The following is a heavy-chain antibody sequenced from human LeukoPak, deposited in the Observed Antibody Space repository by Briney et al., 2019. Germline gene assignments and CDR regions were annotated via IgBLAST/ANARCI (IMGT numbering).Heavy chain of an antibody. CDR1: GFSFSSYG. CDR2: IRYDGNDK. D-gene: IGHD6-6*01. J-gene: IGHJ5*02. V-gene: IGHV3-30*02. CDR3: AKDRIAVRPGWFDP. Sequence: GGSLRLSCAASGFSFSSYGMHWVRQAPGKGLEWVALIRYDGNDKYYVDSVKGRFTISRDNSKNTLYLQMNSLGGEDTAVYYCAKDRIAVRPGWFDPWGQGTLVTVSS.